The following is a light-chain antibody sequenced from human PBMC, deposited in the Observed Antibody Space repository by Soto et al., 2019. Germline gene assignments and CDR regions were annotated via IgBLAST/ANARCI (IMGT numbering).Light chain of an antibody. CDR1: QSINTW. Sequence: DIQMTQSPSTLSASVGDRVTITCRASQSINTWLAWYQQKPGKAPKLLIYMASTLESGVPSRFSGSASGTEFTLTISSLQPDDFATYYCQQHNDYPATFGQGTKVEIK. V-gene: IGKV1-5*03. J-gene: IGKJ1*01. CDR3: QQHNDYPAT. CDR2: MAS.